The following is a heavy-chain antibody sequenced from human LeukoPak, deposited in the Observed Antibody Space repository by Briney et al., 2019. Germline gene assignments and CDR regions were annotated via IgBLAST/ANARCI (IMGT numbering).Heavy chain of an antibody. J-gene: IGHJ6*02. Sequence: GGSLRLSCEPSAASRFSFRSYGMHWVRQAPGKGLDWVAVISYDGINIHYADSVKGRFTISRDNSKNTLYLQMNSLRSEDTAVYYCAKTTSITNHYHYGMDVWGQGTTVTVS. V-gene: IGHV3-30*18. CDR1: RFSFRSYG. CDR2: ISYDGINI. D-gene: IGHD2-2*01. CDR3: AKTTSITNHYHYGMDV.